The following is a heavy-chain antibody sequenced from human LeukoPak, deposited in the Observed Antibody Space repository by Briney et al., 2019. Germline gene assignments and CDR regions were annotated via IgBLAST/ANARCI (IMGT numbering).Heavy chain of an antibody. CDR3: AKAAYGSGSYDDAFDI. Sequence: GGSLRLSCAASGFTFSSYEMNWVRQAPGKGLEWVSYISSSGSTIYYADSVKGRFTISRDNSKNTLYLQMNSLRAEDTAVYYCAKAAYGSGSYDDAFDIWGQGTMVTVSS. CDR1: GFTFSSYE. CDR2: ISSSGSTI. V-gene: IGHV3-48*03. J-gene: IGHJ3*02. D-gene: IGHD3-10*01.